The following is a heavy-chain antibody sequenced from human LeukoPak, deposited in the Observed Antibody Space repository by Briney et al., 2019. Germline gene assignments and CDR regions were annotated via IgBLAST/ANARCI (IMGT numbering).Heavy chain of an antibody. Sequence: GGSLRLSCAASGXTFRTYFMHWVRQAPGKGLVWVSHINSDGSGTYYADSVKGRFTISRDNAKNTLYLQMNSLRAEDTAVYYCARFRGTSQTYYFDFWGQGTLVTVSS. V-gene: IGHV3-74*01. CDR1: GXTFRTYF. J-gene: IGHJ4*02. D-gene: IGHD1-1*01. CDR2: INSDGSGT. CDR3: ARFRGTSQTYYFDF.